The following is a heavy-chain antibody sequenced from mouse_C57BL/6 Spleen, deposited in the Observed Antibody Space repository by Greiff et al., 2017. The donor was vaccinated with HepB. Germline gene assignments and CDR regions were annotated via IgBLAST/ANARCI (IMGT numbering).Heavy chain of an antibody. Sequence: EVNLVESGGDLVKPGGSLKLSCAASGFTFSSYGMSWVRQTPDKRLEWVATISSGGSYTYYPDSVKGRFTISRDNAKNTLYLQMSSLKSEDTAMYYCARRDYYGSSWYFDVWGTGTTVTVSS. V-gene: IGHV5-6*02. CDR3: ARRDYYGSSWYFDV. CDR1: GFTFSSYG. J-gene: IGHJ1*03. CDR2: ISSGGSYT. D-gene: IGHD1-1*01.